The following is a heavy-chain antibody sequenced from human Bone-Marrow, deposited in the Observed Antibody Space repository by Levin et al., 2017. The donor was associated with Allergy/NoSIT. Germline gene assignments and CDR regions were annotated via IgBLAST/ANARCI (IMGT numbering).Heavy chain of an antibody. J-gene: IGHJ4*02. CDR3: ARGWFGELLSH. D-gene: IGHD3-10*01. CDR1: GFTVSSNY. Sequence: LSLTCAASGFTVSSNYMSWVRQAPGKGPEWVSVIYSGGSTYYADSVKGRFTISRDNSKNTLYLQMSSLRAEDTAVYYCARGWFGELLSHWGQGTLVTVSS. V-gene: IGHV3-53*01. CDR2: IYSGGST.